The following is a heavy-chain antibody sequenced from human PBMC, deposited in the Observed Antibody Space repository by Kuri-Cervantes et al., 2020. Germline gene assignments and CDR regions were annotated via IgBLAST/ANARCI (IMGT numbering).Heavy chain of an antibody. Sequence: GESLKISCAASGFTFSSYSMNWVRQAPGKGLEWVSYISSSSSTIYYADSVKGRFTISRDNAKNSLYLQMNSLRAEDTAVYYCATQRLRFYDWFDPWGQGTLVTVSS. CDR3: ATQRLRFYDWFDP. J-gene: IGHJ5*02. CDR2: ISSSSSTI. CDR1: GFTFSSYS. V-gene: IGHV3-48*04. D-gene: IGHD5-12*01.